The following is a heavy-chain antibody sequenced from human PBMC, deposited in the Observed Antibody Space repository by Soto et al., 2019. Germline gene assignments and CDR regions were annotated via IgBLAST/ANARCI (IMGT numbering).Heavy chain of an antibody. J-gene: IGHJ3*02. V-gene: IGHV1-69*19. Sequence: QVQLVQSGAEVKKPGSSLKVSCKASGGTFSSYAISWVRQAPGQGHEWMGGIIHIFGTANYAQKFQGRVTITGDEDPSTAYVELCSLRSEVTAVYYWARGAYSGGDCYSSGFDMWGQGTMVTVSS. CDR3: ARGAYSGGDCYSSGFDM. D-gene: IGHD2-21*02. CDR2: IIHIFGTA. CDR1: GGTFSSYA.